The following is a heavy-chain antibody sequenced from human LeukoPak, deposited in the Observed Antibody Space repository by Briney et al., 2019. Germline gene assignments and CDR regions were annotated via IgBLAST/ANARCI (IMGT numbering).Heavy chain of an antibody. Sequence: SETLSLTCTVSSGSISSHYWSWIRQPPGKGLEWIGYIYYSGSTNYNPSLKSRVTISVDTSKNQFSLKLSSVTAADTAVYYCARAIAARRFDYWGQGTLVTVSS. CDR2: IYYSGST. J-gene: IGHJ4*02. CDR1: SGSISSHY. CDR3: ARAIAARRFDY. V-gene: IGHV4-59*11. D-gene: IGHD6-6*01.